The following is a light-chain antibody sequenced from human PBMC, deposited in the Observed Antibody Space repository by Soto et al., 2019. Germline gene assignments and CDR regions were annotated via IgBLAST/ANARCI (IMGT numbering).Light chain of an antibody. CDR3: QQYGSSPPT. Sequence: RATLSCRASQSVTSNYLVWYQQKPGQAPRLLIYGASSRATGIPDRFSGSGSGTDFTLTISRLEPEDFAVYYCQQYGSSPPTFGQGTKVDIK. CDR1: QSVTSNY. V-gene: IGKV3-20*01. CDR2: GAS. J-gene: IGKJ1*01.